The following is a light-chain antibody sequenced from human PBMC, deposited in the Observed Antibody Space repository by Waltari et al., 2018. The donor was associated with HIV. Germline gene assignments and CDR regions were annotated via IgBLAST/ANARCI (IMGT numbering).Light chain of an antibody. CDR2: EVS. Sequence: QSALTQPASVSGSPGQSITLSCTGPSSAVGSYNLVSWYQQNPGKAPKLMIYEVSKRPSGVSNRFSGSKSGNTASLTISGLQAEDEADYYCCSYAGSSTVVFGGGTKLTVL. CDR3: CSYAGSSTVV. J-gene: IGLJ3*02. V-gene: IGLV2-23*02. CDR1: SSAVGSYNL.